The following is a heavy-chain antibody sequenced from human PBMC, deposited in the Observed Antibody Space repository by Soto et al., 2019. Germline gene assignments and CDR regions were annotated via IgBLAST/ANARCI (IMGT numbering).Heavy chain of an antibody. D-gene: IGHD2-2*02. CDR2: ISSSSSYI. CDR1: GFTFSSYS. CDR3: AREDCSSTSGYTGGMDV. J-gene: IGHJ6*02. V-gene: IGHV3-21*01. Sequence: EVQLVESGGGLVKPGGSLRLSCAASGFTFSSYSMNWVRQAPGKGLEWVSSISSSSSYIYYADSVKGRFTISRDNAKNSLYLQMNSLRAEDTAVYYWAREDCSSTSGYTGGMDVWGQGTTVTVSS.